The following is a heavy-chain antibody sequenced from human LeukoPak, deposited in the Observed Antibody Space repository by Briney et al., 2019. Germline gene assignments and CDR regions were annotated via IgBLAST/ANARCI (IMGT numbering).Heavy chain of an antibody. J-gene: IGHJ3*02. CDR2: IGGSSGNT. CDR1: GFTFSSYA. CDR3: TKGAGTMDRHAAFDI. Sequence: GGSLRLSCAASGFTFSSYAMSWVRQAPGKGLEWVSAIGGSSGNTYYEDSVKGRFTISRDNSKNTLYLQMNTLRAEDTAIYYCTKGAGTMDRHAAFDIWGQGTMVTVSS. D-gene: IGHD3-10*01. V-gene: IGHV3-23*01.